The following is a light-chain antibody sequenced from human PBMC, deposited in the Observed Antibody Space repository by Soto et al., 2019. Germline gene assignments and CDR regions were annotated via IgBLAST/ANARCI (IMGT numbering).Light chain of an antibody. CDR2: SNN. Sequence: QSVLTQPPSASGTPGQRVTISCSGSISNIGSNTVTWYQQLPGTAPKLLIYSNNQRPSGVPDRFSGSKSGTSASLAISGLQSEDEADYYCAAWDDSLNGYVLGTGTKVTVL. J-gene: IGLJ1*01. CDR1: ISNIGSNT. V-gene: IGLV1-44*01. CDR3: AAWDDSLNGYV.